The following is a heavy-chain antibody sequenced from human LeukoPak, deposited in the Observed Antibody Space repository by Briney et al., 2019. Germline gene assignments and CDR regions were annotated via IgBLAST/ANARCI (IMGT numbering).Heavy chain of an antibody. CDR1: GFILSSYE. CDR2: ISSGGNTI. D-gene: IGHD5-18*01. CDR3: ARNRLPGYSYGSDTFDI. J-gene: IGHJ3*02. Sequence: PGGSLRLSCVASGFILSSYEMNWVRQAPGKGLECVSYISSGGNTIYYADSVKGRFTTSRDNGRKSLYLQMNSLRAEDTAVYYCARNRLPGYSYGSDTFDIWGQGTMVTVSS. V-gene: IGHV3-48*03.